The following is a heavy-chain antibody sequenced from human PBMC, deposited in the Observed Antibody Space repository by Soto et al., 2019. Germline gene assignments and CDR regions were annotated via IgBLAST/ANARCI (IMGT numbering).Heavy chain of an antibody. Sequence: QVQLVESGGGVVQPGRSLRLSCAASGFTFSSYGMHWVRQAPGKGLEWVAVISYDGSNKYYADSVKGRFTISRDNSNNTRYLQMNSLRAEETAVYYCATAPAIVLLPAAMGGDYWGQGTLVTVSS. CDR1: GFTFSSYG. CDR2: ISYDGSNK. V-gene: IGHV3-30*03. J-gene: IGHJ4*02. D-gene: IGHD2-2*01. CDR3: ATAPAIVLLPAAMGGDY.